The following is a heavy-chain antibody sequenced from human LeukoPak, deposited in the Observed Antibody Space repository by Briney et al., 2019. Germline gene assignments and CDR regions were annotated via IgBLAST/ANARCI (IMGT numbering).Heavy chain of an antibody. J-gene: IGHJ5*02. V-gene: IGHV1-2*02. Sequence: GASVKVSCKASGYTFTGYYMHWVRQAPGQGLEWMGWINPNSGGTNYAQKFQGRVTMTRDTSISTAYMGLSRLRSDDTAVYYCAMWFGELSSPNWFDPWGQGTLVTVSS. CDR2: INPNSGGT. CDR3: AMWFGELSSPNWFDP. CDR1: GYTFTGYY. D-gene: IGHD3-10*01.